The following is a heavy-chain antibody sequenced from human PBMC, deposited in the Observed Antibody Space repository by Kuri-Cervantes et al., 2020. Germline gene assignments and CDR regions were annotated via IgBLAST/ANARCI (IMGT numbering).Heavy chain of an antibody. Sequence: SETLSLTCSASGGSISGYYWNWIRQPPGKGLEWIGYIYHSGSTYYNPSLKSRVTISVDRSKNQFSLKLSSVTAADTAVYYCARDDGWGGLNWGQGTLVTVSS. CDR3: ARDDGWGGLN. CDR2: IYHSGST. J-gene: IGHJ4*02. D-gene: IGHD3-10*01. V-gene: IGHV4-59*12. CDR1: GGSISGYY.